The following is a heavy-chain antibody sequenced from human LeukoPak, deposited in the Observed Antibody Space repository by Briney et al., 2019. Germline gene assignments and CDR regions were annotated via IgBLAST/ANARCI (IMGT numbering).Heavy chain of an antibody. J-gene: IGHJ4*02. Sequence: ASVTVSCKASGYTFTTYDIYWVRQATGQGLEWMGGMSPDSGNKGYAQKFQGRVTITRNNSISTAFMELSGLRSEDTGVYYCARGPGAIRLWGRGTLVTVSS. CDR2: MSPDSGNK. CDR3: ARGPGAIRL. V-gene: IGHV1-8*03. D-gene: IGHD3-10*01. CDR1: GYTFTTYD.